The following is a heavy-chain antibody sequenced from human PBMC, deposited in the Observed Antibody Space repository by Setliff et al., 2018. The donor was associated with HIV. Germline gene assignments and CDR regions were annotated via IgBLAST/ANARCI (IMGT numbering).Heavy chain of an antibody. V-gene: IGHV4-39*07. J-gene: IGHJ4*02. CDR2: IYYSGTT. CDR3: ASWGAGSNSGFDY. CDR1: GGSINITNFY. D-gene: IGHD3-16*01. Sequence: PSETLSLTCTVSGGSINITNFYWAWIRQPPGKGLEWRGSIYYSGTTYVHPSLKSRVTISIDTFKSLFSLKLRSVNAADTAVYYCASWGAGSNSGFDYWGRGTLVTVSS.